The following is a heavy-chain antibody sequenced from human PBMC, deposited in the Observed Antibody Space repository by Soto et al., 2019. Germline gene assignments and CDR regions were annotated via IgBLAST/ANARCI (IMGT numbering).Heavy chain of an antibody. Sequence: TLSLTCAVSGGSISSGGYSWSWIRQPPGKGLEWIGYIYHSGSTYYNPSLKSRVTISVDRSKNQFSLKLSSVTAADTAVYYCARASGGSAYGMDVWGQGTTVTVSS. CDR2: IYHSGST. CDR3: ARASGGSAYGMDV. D-gene: IGHD2-15*01. V-gene: IGHV4-30-2*01. J-gene: IGHJ6*02. CDR1: GGSISSGGYS.